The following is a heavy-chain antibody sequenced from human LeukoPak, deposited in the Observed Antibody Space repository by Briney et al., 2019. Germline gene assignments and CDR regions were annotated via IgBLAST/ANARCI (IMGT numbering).Heavy chain of an antibody. CDR1: GGSFSGYY. V-gene: IGHV4-34*01. CDR2: INHSGST. J-gene: IGHJ4*02. D-gene: IGHD2-15*01. CDR3: ARERRGIVVVGSGFDY. Sequence: SETLSLTCAVYGGSFSGYYWSWIRQPPGKGLEWIGEINHSGSTNYNPSLKSRVIISVDTSKNQFSLKLSSVTAADTAVYYCARERRGIVVVGSGFDYWGQGTLVTVSS.